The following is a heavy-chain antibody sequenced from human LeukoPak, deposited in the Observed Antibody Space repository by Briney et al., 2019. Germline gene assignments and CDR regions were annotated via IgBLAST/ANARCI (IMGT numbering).Heavy chain of an antibody. CDR1: GFTFSSYA. D-gene: IGHD3-22*01. J-gene: IGHJ4*02. CDR3: TKSIDYYDSSGYRYYFDY. Sequence: GGSLRLSCAASGFTFSSYAMSWVRQAPGKGPEWVSGISGSGGSTYYADSVKGRFTISRDNSRNTLYLQVNSLRAEDTAVYYCTKSIDYYDSSGYRYYFDYWGQGTLVTVSS. CDR2: ISGSGGST. V-gene: IGHV3-23*01.